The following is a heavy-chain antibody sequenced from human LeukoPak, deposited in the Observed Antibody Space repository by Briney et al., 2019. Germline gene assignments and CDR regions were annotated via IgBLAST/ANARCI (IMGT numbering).Heavy chain of an antibody. CDR2: ITGAGDTT. CDR1: INFRNLC. D-gene: IGHD3-3*01. CDR3: VRDRNYYEALQRSY. Sequence: GALRPFWGSLGINFRNLCNERGRQGSGGGLEWVSSITGAGDTTYYPESVKGRFTISRDNSKNTLYLQMNSLRVEDTALYFCVRDRNYYEALQRSYWGQGTLVTVSS. V-gene: IGHV3-23*01. J-gene: IGHJ4*02.